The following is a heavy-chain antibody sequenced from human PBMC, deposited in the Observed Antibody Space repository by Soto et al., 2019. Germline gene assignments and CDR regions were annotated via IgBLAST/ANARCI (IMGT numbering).Heavy chain of an antibody. CDR1: GGTFSSYA. D-gene: IGHD1-7*01. J-gene: IGHJ6*02. CDR3: ARDSVTGTTRDPQGMDV. CDR2: IIPIFGTA. Sequence: ASLKVSCKASGGTFSSYAISWVRQAPGQGLEWMGGIIPIFGTANYAQKFQGRVTITADESTSTAYMELSSLRSEDTAVYYCARDSVTGTTRDPQGMDVWGQGTTVTVSS. V-gene: IGHV1-69*13.